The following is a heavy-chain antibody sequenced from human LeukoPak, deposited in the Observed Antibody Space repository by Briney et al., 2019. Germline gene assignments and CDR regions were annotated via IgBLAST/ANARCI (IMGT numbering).Heavy chain of an antibody. V-gene: IGHV4-59*13. D-gene: IGHD6-6*01. Sequence: ASETLSLTCDVSVGSMSYYDWIWVRQPQWKGLDWIGYIYYSGSSDYNPSLKSRVTISVDSSKNQFSLKVNSVTAADTAVYFCARLSRGSSAGFDYWGQGILVTVSS. CDR1: VGSMSYYD. CDR2: IYYSGSS. J-gene: IGHJ4*02. CDR3: ARLSRGSSAGFDY.